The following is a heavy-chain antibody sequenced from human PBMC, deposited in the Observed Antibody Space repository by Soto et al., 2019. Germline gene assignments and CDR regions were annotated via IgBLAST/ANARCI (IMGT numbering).Heavy chain of an antibody. CDR1: GDSCSNNG. V-gene: IGHV5-51*01. Sequence: PGEWLKISCMGSGDSCSNNGIGWVRQMPGRGLEWMGMIFPGDSEATYSPSFRGQVTISADKSINTAFLQWNSLKASDTAIYYCARHPPYPDGLRRFDYWGQGALVTVSS. CDR2: IFPGDSEA. D-gene: IGHD5-12*01. J-gene: IGHJ4*02. CDR3: ARHPPYPDGLRRFDY.